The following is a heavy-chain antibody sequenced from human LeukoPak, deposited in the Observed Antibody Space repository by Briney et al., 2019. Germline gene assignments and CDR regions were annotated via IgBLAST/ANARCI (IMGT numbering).Heavy chain of an antibody. CDR3: ARDLIEARYSSSQRTEFDP. V-gene: IGHV1-2*02. J-gene: IGHJ5*02. CDR1: GYTFTGYY. CDR2: INPNSGGT. Sequence: GASVKVSRKASGYTFTGYYMHWVRQAPGQGLEWMGWINPNSGGTNYAQKFQGRVTMTRDTSISTAYMELSRLRSDDTAVYYCARDLIEARYSSSQRTEFDPWGQGTLVTVSS. D-gene: IGHD6-13*01.